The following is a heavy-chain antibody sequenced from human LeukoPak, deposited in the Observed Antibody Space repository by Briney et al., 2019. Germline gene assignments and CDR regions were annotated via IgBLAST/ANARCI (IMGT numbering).Heavy chain of an antibody. CDR3: AREGYSYGHDY. CDR2: ISSRSSYI. V-gene: IGHV3-21*01. J-gene: IGHJ4*02. Sequence: GGSLRLSCAASGFTFSTYTMNWVRQAPGTGLEWVSSISSRSSYIFYAESLKGRFTISRDNAKNSLYLQMNSLGGEDTAVYYCAREGYSYGHDYWGQGTLVTVSS. CDR1: GFTFSTYT. D-gene: IGHD5-18*01.